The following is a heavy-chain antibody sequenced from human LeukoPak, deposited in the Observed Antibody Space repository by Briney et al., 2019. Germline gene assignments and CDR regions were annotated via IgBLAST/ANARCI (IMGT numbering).Heavy chain of an antibody. CDR1: GFTFDDYA. Sequence: GGSLRLSCAASGFTFDDYAMHWVRQAPGKGLEWVSGISWNSGSIGYADSVKGRFTISRDNAKNSLYLQMNSLRAEDTALYYCAKDTRSGGGNSGWYFDLWGRGTLVTVSS. J-gene: IGHJ2*01. CDR2: ISWNSGSI. CDR3: AKDTRSGGGNSGWYFDL. D-gene: IGHD4-23*01. V-gene: IGHV3-9*01.